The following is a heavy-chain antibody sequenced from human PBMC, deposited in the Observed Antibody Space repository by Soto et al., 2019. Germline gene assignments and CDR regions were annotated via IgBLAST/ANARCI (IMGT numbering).Heavy chain of an antibody. Sequence: GGSLRLSCAASGFSFSSYAMTWVRQALGKGLEWVSEINGSGGDTYYADSVKGRFTISRDNFKNTLYLQMNSLRAEDTAVYYCAKAAGYSGYDYFDYWGQGTLVTVSS. V-gene: IGHV3-23*01. J-gene: IGHJ4*02. CDR3: AKAAGYSGYDYFDY. D-gene: IGHD5-12*01. CDR2: INGSGGDT. CDR1: GFSFSSYA.